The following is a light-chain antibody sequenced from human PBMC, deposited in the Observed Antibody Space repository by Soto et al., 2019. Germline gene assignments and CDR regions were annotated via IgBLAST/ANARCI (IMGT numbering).Light chain of an antibody. CDR3: QQTKTFPWT. J-gene: IGKJ4*01. Sequence: DTQMTQSPSSLSASVGYRVTITSRASQSITTYLNWYPQKPGNAPNLLIYAASNLQSGVPSRFSGSGSGTDFTLTINSLQPEDFATYYCQQTKTFPWTFGGGTKVENK. V-gene: IGKV1-39*01. CDR2: AAS. CDR1: QSITTY.